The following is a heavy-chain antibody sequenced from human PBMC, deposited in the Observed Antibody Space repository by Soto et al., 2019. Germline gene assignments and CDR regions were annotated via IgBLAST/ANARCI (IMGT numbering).Heavy chain of an antibody. J-gene: IGHJ3*02. D-gene: IGHD6-13*01. CDR2: ISYDGSNK. CDR1: GFTFSSYA. Sequence: GGSLRLSCAASGFTFSSYAMHWVRQAPGKGLEWVAVISYDGSNKYYADSVKGRFTISRDNSKNTLYLQMNSLRAEDTAVYYCAREGIAAAGTVAFDIWGQGTMVTVSS. CDR3: AREGIAAAGTVAFDI. V-gene: IGHV3-30-3*01.